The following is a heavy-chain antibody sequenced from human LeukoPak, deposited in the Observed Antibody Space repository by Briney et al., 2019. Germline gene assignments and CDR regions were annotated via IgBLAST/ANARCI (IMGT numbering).Heavy chain of an antibody. CDR1: GFTFSSYA. Sequence: GGSLRLSCAASGFTFSSYAMHGVRQAPGKGLEWVAVISYDGSNKYYADSVKGRFTISRDNSKNTLYLQMNSLRAEDTAVYYCARDGITFGGVIVYYFDYWGQGTLVTVSS. D-gene: IGHD3-16*02. CDR2: ISYDGSNK. J-gene: IGHJ4*02. CDR3: ARDGITFGGVIVYYFDY. V-gene: IGHV3-30-3*01.